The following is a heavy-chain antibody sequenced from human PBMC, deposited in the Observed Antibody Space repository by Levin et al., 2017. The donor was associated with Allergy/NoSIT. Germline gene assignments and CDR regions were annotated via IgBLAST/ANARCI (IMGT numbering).Heavy chain of an antibody. CDR3: AKDQTYYYDSSGLWYFDR. CDR1: GFTFSSYA. Sequence: QSGGSLRLSCAASGFTFSSYAMSWVRQAPGKGLEWVSAISGSGGSTYYADSVKGRFTISRDNSKNTLYLQMNSLRAEDTAVYYCAKDQTYYYDSSGLWYFDRWGRGTLVTVSS. J-gene: IGHJ2*01. V-gene: IGHV3-23*01. D-gene: IGHD3-22*01. CDR2: ISGSGGST.